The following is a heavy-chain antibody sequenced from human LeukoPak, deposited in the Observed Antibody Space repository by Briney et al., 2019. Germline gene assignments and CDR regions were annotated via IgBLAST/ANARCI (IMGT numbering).Heavy chain of an antibody. CDR3: AREGAYCSSTSCHLQNWFDP. D-gene: IGHD2-2*01. Sequence: AAVTVSFTCSGYTFTIYAFRWVRQAPGQGLGWMGWISAYNGNTNYAQNLQGRVTMTIDTSTSTAYMELRSLRSDDTAVYYCAREGAYCSSTSCHLQNWFDPWGQGTLVTVSS. V-gene: IGHV1-18*01. CDR1: GYTFTIYA. CDR2: ISAYNGNT. J-gene: IGHJ5*02.